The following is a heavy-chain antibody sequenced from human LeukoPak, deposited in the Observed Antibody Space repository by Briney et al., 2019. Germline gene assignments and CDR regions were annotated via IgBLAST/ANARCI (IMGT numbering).Heavy chain of an antibody. V-gene: IGHV3-30*04. CDR2: ISYDGSNK. CDR3: ARGSGAYCGGDCFFDS. J-gene: IGHJ4*02. CDR1: GFTFTTYA. D-gene: IGHD2-21*02. Sequence: GGSLRLSWAASGFTFTTYAMHWVRQAPGKGLEWVAIISYDGSNKYYADSVKGRFTISRDNSKNTLYVQMNSLRAEDTAVYYCARGSGAYCGGDCFFDSWGQGTLVTVSS.